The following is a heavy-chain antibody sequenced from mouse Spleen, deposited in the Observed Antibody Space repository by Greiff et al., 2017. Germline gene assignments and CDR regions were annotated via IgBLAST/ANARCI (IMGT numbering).Heavy chain of an antibody. V-gene: IGHV5-12-1*01. J-gene: IGHJ2*01. Sequence: EVQLVESGGGLVKLGGSLKLSCAASGFTFSSYYMSWVRQTPEKRLEWVATISSGGGSTYYPDSVKGRFTISRDNAKNTLYLQMSSLNSEDTAVYYCARGELDYWGQGTTLTVSS. D-gene: IGHD4-1*01. CDR3: ARGELDY. CDR2: ISSGGGST. CDR1: GFTFSSYY.